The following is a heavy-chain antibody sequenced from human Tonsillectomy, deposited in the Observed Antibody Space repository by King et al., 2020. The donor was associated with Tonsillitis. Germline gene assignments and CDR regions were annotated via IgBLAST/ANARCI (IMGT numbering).Heavy chain of an antibody. V-gene: IGHV3-33*03. CDR2: VSHDGRRR. CDR1: GFTFRRYG. Sequence: VQLVESGGGVVQPGGSLRLSCAASGFTFRRYGMQWVRQAPGKGLEWVSLVSHDGRRRYYADSVRGRFTVSRDDSKNTLTLQMNSLRAEDTAVYYCVKGGEYWGHFDNWGQGTLVTVSS. CDR3: VKGGEYWGHFDN. D-gene: IGHD2/OR15-2a*01. J-gene: IGHJ4*02.